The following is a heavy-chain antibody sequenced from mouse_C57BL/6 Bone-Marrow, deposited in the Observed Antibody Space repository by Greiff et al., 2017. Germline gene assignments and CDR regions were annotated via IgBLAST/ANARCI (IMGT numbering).Heavy chain of an antibody. V-gene: IGHV1-54*01. J-gene: IGHJ4*01. Sequence: QVQLQQSGAELVRPGTSVKVSCKASGYAFNNYLIEWVKQRPGQGLEWIGVINPGSGGTNYNEKFKGKATLTADKSSSTAYMQLSSLTSEDSAVYFCAREWLAYAMDYWGQGTSVTVSS. D-gene: IGHD2-2*01. CDR3: AREWLAYAMDY. CDR2: INPGSGGT. CDR1: GYAFNNYL.